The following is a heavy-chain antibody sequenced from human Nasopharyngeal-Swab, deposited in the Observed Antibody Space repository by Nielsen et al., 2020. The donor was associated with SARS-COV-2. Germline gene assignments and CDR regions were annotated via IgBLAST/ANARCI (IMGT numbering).Heavy chain of an antibody. J-gene: IGHJ6*02. V-gene: IGHV4-59*13. CDR1: GGSISSYY. CDR2: IYYSGST. Sequence: SETLSLTCTVSGGSISSYYWSWIRQPPGKGLEWIGYIYYSGSTNYNPSLKSRVTISVDTSKNQFSLKLSSVPAADTAVYYCARGPRGYYDSSGYWGDYYYGMDVWGQGTTVTVSS. D-gene: IGHD3-22*01. CDR3: ARGPRGYYDSSGYWGDYYYGMDV.